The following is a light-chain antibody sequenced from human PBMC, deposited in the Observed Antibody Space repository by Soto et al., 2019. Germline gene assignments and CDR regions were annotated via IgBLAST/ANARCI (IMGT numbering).Light chain of an antibody. CDR2: GAS. V-gene: IGKV3-20*01. J-gene: IGKJ4*01. CDR3: QQYGTSFT. CDR1: QSVISSY. Sequence: DIVLTQSPGTLSLSPGERATLSCRARQSVISSYLSWDQQKPGQAPRLLIYGASSRATGIPDRFSCSGSGTDFTLTISRLEPEDFAFYSGQQYGTSFTFSGGTKVEIK.